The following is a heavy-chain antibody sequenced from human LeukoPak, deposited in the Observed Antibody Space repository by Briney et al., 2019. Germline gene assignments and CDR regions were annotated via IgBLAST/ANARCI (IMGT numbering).Heavy chain of an antibody. J-gene: IGHJ4*02. Sequence: ASVKVSCKASGYTFTSYAMHWVRQAPGQRLEWMGWINAGNGNTKYSQKFQGRVTITADESTSTAYMELSSLRSEDTAVYYCARGVAYDSSGYSDFDYWGQGTLVTVSS. D-gene: IGHD3-22*01. CDR1: GYTFTSYA. V-gene: IGHV1-3*01. CDR3: ARGVAYDSSGYSDFDY. CDR2: INAGNGNT.